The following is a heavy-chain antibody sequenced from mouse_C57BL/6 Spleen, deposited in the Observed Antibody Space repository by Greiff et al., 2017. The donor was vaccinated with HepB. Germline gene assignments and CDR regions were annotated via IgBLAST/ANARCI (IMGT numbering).Heavy chain of an antibody. Sequence: VQLQQSGAELVRPGASVKLSCTASGFNIKDDYMHWVKQRPEQGLEWIGWIDPENGDTESASKFQGKATITADTSSNTAYLQLSSLTSEDTAVYYCTTGYYSDYLAWFAYWGQGTLVTVSA. CDR3: TTGYYSDYLAWFAY. J-gene: IGHJ3*01. CDR2: IDPENGDT. CDR1: GFNIKDDY. V-gene: IGHV14-4*01. D-gene: IGHD2-13*01.